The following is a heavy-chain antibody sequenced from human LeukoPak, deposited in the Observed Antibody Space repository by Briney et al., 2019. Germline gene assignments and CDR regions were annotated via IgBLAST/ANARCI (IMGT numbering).Heavy chain of an antibody. CDR3: AKPCSSTTCLEYFQH. Sequence: GRSLRLSCAASGFTFSSYGTHWVRQAPGKGLEWVAVISYDGSNKYYADSVRGRFTISRDNSKNPLYLQMNSLRAEDTAVYYCAKPCSSTTCLEYFQHWGQGTLVTVSS. J-gene: IGHJ1*01. D-gene: IGHD2-2*01. V-gene: IGHV3-30*18. CDR1: GFTFSSYG. CDR2: ISYDGSNK.